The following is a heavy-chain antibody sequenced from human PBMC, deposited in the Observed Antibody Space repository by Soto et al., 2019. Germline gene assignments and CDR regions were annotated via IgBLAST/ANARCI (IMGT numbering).Heavy chain of an antibody. J-gene: IGHJ4*02. CDR1: GYTFTSYG. CDR2: IGAYNGKT. V-gene: IGHV1-18*01. CDR3: ARDRLGATGDY. D-gene: IGHD1-26*01. Sequence: ASVKVSCKASGYTFTSYGISWVRQAPGQGLEWMGWIGAYNGKTNNAQKLQGRVTMTTDTSTSTAYMELRSLRSDDTAAYYCARDRLGATGDYWGQGTLVTVSS.